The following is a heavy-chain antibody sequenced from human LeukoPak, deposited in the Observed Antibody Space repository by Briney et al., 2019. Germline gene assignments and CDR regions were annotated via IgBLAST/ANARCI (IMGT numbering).Heavy chain of an antibody. J-gene: IGHJ5*02. Sequence: ASVKVSCKASGYTFTSYGISWVRQAPGQGLEWMGWISAYNGNTNYAQKFQGRVTMTRDTSISTAYMELSRLRSDDTAVYYCASGGSYYLSWGQGTLVTVSS. CDR2: ISAYNGNT. CDR1: GYTFTSYG. D-gene: IGHD1-26*01. V-gene: IGHV1-18*01. CDR3: ASGGSYYLS.